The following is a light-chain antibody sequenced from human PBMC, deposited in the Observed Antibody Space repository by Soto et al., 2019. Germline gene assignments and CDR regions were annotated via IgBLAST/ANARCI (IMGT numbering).Light chain of an antibody. CDR2: EVR. CDR1: SSDVVDYNY. Sequence: QSVLTQPASVSGSPGQSITISCTGTSSDVVDYNYVSWFQQHPGKAPKLIIYEVRYRPSGVSNPFSGSKFGHTASLTISGLQAEDEADYFCGSFGGTTTRYVFGPGTKLTVL. CDR3: GSFGGTTTRYV. V-gene: IGLV2-14*01. J-gene: IGLJ1*01.